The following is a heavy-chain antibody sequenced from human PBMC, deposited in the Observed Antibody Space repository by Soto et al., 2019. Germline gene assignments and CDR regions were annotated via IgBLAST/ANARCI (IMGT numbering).Heavy chain of an antibody. CDR3: ARGDQDTALVPRKSLDP. Sequence: QVRLVQSGAEVKKPGSSMKVSCKSSGDTFSNYGINWVRQAPGQGLEWMGGIILMSGATNYAQKFQGRVSITADTSTSTAYMEVRSLRSEDTAVYFCARGDQDTALVPRKSLDPWGQGTLVIVSS. V-gene: IGHV1-69*14. CDR1: GDTFSNYG. D-gene: IGHD6-13*01. J-gene: IGHJ5*02. CDR2: IILMSGAT.